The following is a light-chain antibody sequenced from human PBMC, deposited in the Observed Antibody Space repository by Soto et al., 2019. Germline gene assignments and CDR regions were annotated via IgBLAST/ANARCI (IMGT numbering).Light chain of an antibody. CDR3: QQYYSSPWT. CDR2: WAS. CDR1: PSVLYSTNNQNY. V-gene: IGKV4-1*01. J-gene: IGKJ2*01. Sequence: DIVMTQSPDSLAVSLGERVTINCKSSPSVLYSTNNQNYLAWYQQNPGQTPKLLIYWASTWESGVPDRFSGSGSGTDFTLTISSLQAEDVVVYYCQQYYSSPWTFGQGTKVEIK.